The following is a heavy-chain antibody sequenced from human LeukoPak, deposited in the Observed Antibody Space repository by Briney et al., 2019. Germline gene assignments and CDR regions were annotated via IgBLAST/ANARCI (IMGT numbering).Heavy chain of an antibody. CDR1: GSTFSSYG. D-gene: IGHD4-17*01. CDR3: AKDRSPDPTVTTFSYFDY. Sequence: GGSLRLSCAASGSTFSSYGMHWVRQAPGKGLEWVAVISYDGSNKYYADSVKGRFTISRDNSKNTLYLQMNSLRAEDTAVYYCAKDRSPDPTVTTFSYFDYWGQGTLVTVSS. CDR2: ISYDGSNK. V-gene: IGHV3-30*18. J-gene: IGHJ4*02.